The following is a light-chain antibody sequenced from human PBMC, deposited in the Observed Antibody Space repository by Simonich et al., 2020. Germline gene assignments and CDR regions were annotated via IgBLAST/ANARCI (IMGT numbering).Light chain of an antibody. J-gene: IGKJ1*01. CDR2: WHS. Sequence: DIVMTQSPDSLAVSLGERATINCKSSQSVLYSSNNKNYLAWYQQKPGQPPTLLIYWHSTRESGFPDLFSGSGSGTDFTLTISSLQAEDVAVYYCQQYYSTTWTFGQGTKVEIK. CDR1: QSVLYSSNNKNY. V-gene: IGKV4-1*01. CDR3: QQYYSTTWT.